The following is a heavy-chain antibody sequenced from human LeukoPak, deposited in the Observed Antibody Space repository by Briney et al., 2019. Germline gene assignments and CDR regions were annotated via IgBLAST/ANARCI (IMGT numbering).Heavy chain of an antibody. V-gene: IGHV3-21*01. J-gene: IGHJ4*02. CDR2: ISSSSTYI. D-gene: IGHD6-13*01. CDR1: GFTFSSYT. CDR3: AGAAGVFAY. Sequence: GGSLRLSCAASGFTFSSYTMGWVRQAPGKGLEWVSSISSSSTYIYDADSVKGRFTISRDNSKSTLYLQMNSLRAEDTAVYYCAGAAGVFAYWGQGTLVAVSS.